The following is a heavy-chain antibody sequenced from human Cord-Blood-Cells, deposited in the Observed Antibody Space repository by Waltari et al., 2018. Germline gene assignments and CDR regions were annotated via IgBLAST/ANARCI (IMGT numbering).Heavy chain of an antibody. CDR2: INHSGSA. Sequence: QVQLQQWGPGPLKPSETLSLTCAVYGGSFSGYYWSWIRQPPGKGLEWVGAINHSGSANCNPSLTGRVTIAVDTAKNRFSVTLSAVAAAGAAVYYCARGRKGIAAAGSWGQGTLVTGAS. CDR3: ARGRKGIAAAGS. CDR1: GGSFSGYY. D-gene: IGHD6-13*01. V-gene: IGHV4-34*01. J-gene: IGHJ5*02.